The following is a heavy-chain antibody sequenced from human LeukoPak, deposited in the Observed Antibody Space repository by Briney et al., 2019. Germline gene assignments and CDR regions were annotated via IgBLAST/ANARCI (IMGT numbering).Heavy chain of an antibody. D-gene: IGHD5-18*01. CDR3: ARGRLQLLLGADFFYYMDV. J-gene: IGHJ6*03. Sequence: SVKVSCKASGGTTSAIGWVRQAPGQGLEWMGGILPSVGTAHSSQKFQGRVTITADKSTSTAYMELSSLTSEDTAVYYCARGRLQLLLGADFFYYMDVWGKGTTVIISS. V-gene: IGHV1-69*06. CDR1: GGTTSA. CDR2: ILPSVGTA.